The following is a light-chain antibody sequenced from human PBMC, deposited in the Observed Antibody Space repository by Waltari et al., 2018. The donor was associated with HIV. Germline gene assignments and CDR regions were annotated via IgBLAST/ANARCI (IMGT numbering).Light chain of an antibody. CDR3: SSYAGSSRRVI. Sequence: QSVLTQPPSASGTPGQRVTISCSGSSSNIGSYYVYWYQQLPGTAPKLLIYRNNQRPSGVPDRFSGSKSGTSASLTVSGLQAEDEAIYYCSSYAGSSRRVIFGGGTFLTVL. V-gene: IGLV1-47*01. CDR1: SSNIGSYY. CDR2: RNN. J-gene: IGLJ2*01.